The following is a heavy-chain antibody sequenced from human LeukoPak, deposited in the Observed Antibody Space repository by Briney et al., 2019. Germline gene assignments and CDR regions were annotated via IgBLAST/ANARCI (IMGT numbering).Heavy chain of an antibody. J-gene: IGHJ6*02. V-gene: IGHV4-39*01. CDR2: IYYSGST. D-gene: IGHD2-21*02. CDR3: ARYPYCGGDCLGNGMDV. CDR1: GGSISSSSYY. Sequence: PSETLSLTCTVSGGSISSSSYYWGWIRQPPGKGLEWLGSIYYSGSTYYNPSLKSRVTISVDTSKNQFSLKLSSVTAADTAVYYCARYPYCGGDCLGNGMDVWGQGTTVTVSS.